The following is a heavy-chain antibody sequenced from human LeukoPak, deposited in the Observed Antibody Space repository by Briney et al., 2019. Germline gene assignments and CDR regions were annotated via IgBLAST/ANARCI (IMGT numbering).Heavy chain of an antibody. CDR1: GYTFTSYD. Sequence: GASVKVSCKASGYTFTSYDINWVRQAPGQGLEWMGIINPSDGSTTDTEKLQGRVTMTRDTSTSTLYMEVSSLRSEDTAVYYCAREMGATAGAHFDYWGQGTLVTVSS. J-gene: IGHJ4*02. V-gene: IGHV1-46*04. CDR2: INPSDGST. CDR3: AREMGATAGAHFDY. D-gene: IGHD6-13*01.